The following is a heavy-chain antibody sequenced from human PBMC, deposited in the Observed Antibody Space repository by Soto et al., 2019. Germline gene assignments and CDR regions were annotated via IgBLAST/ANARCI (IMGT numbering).Heavy chain of an antibody. CDR2: INHTGGT. D-gene: IGHD3-3*01. J-gene: IGHJ5*02. CDR1: GGSVNGYY. CDR3: ATRITVFGLLIPPFDP. V-gene: IGHV4-34*01. Sequence: ETLSLTCAVYGGSVNGYYWNWIRQPPGKGLEWIGEINHTGGTHHNPSLKSRVTMSVDTSKNQFSLRLSSVTAADTAIYYCATRITVFGLLIPPFDPWGQGTQVTVSS.